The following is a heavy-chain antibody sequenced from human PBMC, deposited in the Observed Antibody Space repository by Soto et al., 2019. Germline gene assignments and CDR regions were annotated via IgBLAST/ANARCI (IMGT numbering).Heavy chain of an antibody. CDR2: ISGSGGST. V-gene: IGHV3-23*01. J-gene: IGHJ4*02. CDR3: AKVGDYGDQFDY. D-gene: IGHD4-17*01. Sequence: LRLSCAASGFTFSSYAMSWVRQAPGKGLEWVSAISGSGGSTYYADSVKGRFTISRDNSKNTLYLQMNSLRAEDTAVYYCAKVGDYGDQFDYWGQGTLVTVSS. CDR1: GFTFSSYA.